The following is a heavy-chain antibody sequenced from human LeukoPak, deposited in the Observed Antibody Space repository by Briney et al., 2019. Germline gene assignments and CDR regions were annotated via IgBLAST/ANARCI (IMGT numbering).Heavy chain of an antibody. V-gene: IGHV1-69*04. CDR1: GGTFSSYA. Sequence: SVKVSCKASGGTFSSYAISWVRQAPGQGLEWMGRIIPIFGIANYAQKFQGRVTITAYKSTSTAYMELSSLRSEDTAVYYCARAVYDSSGYYLWGWGQGTLVTVSS. D-gene: IGHD3-22*01. CDR3: ARAVYDSSGYYLWG. J-gene: IGHJ4*02. CDR2: IIPIFGIA.